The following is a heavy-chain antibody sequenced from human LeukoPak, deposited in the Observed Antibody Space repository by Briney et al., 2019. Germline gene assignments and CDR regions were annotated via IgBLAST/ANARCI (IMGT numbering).Heavy chain of an antibody. D-gene: IGHD3-9*01. J-gene: IGHJ5*02. CDR3: AHRRGITYYDILTGYGRSEGWFDP. Sequence: SGPTLVNPTQTLTLTCTFSGFSLSTSGVGVGWIRQPPGKALEWLALIYWNDDKRYSPSLKSRLTITKDTSKNQVVLTMTNMDPVDTATYYCAHRRGITYYDILTGYGRSEGWFDPWGQGTLVTVSS. V-gene: IGHV2-5*01. CDR2: IYWNDDK. CDR1: GFSLSTSGVG.